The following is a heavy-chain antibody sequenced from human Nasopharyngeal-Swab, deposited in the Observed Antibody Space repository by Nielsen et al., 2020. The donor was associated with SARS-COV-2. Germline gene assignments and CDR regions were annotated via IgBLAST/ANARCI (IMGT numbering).Heavy chain of an antibody. CDR3: ARDQSNVDAFDI. CDR2: ISSNGGST. V-gene: IGHV3-64*04. J-gene: IGHJ3*02. Sequence: WIRQPPGKGLEYVSAISSNGGSTYYADSVKGRFTISRDNSKNTLYLQMNSLRAEDTAVYYCARDQSNVDAFDIWGQGTMVTVSS.